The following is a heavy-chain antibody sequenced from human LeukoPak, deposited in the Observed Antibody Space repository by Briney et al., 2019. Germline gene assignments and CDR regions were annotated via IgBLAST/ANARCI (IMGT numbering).Heavy chain of an antibody. CDR3: ARVTGYMIEDYFDY. CDR1: GYSISSGYY. J-gene: IGHJ4*02. CDR2: IYHSGST. Sequence: SETLSLTCTVSGYSISSGYYWGWIRQPPGKGLEWIGSIYHSGSTYYNPSLKSRVTISIDTSKNQFSLKLSSVTAADTAVYYCARVTGYMIEDYFDYWGQGTLVTVSS. V-gene: IGHV4-38-2*02. D-gene: IGHD3-22*01.